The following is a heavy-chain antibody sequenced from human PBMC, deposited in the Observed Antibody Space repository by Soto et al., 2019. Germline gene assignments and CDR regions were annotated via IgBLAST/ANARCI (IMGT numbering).Heavy chain of an antibody. J-gene: IGHJ4*02. CDR2: IYHSGNT. Sequence: QVQLQESGPGLVKPSGTLSLTCAVSGGSISSSNWWSWVRQPPGKGLEWIGEIYHSGNTNYNPSLKXRXTXAXYKSRNQFSPKLSSVTAADTAVYYCARRWGEGRVDYWGQGTLVTVSS. V-gene: IGHV4-4*02. CDR3: ARRWGEGRVDY. D-gene: IGHD3-10*01. CDR1: GGSISSSNW.